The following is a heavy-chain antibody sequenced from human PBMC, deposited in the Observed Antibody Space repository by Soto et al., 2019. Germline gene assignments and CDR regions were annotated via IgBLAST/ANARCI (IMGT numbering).Heavy chain of an antibody. Sequence: QVQLQESGPGLVEPSGTLSLTCAVSGGSVSSTNWWSRVRQPPGKGLEWIGEIYHSGSTYYNPSLKSRATISVDKSKNQFSLRLSSVTASDTAVYFCARDRAVSARGSFDYWGQGTLVTVSS. CDR3: ARDRAVSARGSFDY. D-gene: IGHD6-19*01. CDR1: GGSVSSTNW. V-gene: IGHV4-4*02. J-gene: IGHJ4*02. CDR2: IYHSGST.